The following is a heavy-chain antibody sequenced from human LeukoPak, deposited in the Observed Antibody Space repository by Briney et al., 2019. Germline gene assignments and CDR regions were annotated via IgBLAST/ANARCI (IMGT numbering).Heavy chain of an antibody. D-gene: IGHD4-17*01. CDR2: MNPNSGNT. Sequence: ASVKVSCKASGYTFTSYDINWVRQATGQGLEWMGWMNPNSGNTGYAQKLQGRVTMTRNTSISTAYMELSSLRSEDTAVYYCARVAYGDPQYFQHWGQGTLVTVSS. CDR1: GYTFTSYD. CDR3: ARVAYGDPQYFQH. V-gene: IGHV1-8*01. J-gene: IGHJ1*01.